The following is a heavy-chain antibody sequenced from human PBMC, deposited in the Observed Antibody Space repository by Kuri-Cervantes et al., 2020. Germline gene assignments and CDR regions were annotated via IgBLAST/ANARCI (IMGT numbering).Heavy chain of an antibody. CDR1: GFTFSSYA. D-gene: IGHD3-22*01. V-gene: IGHV3-30-3*01. J-gene: IGHJ4*02. CDR3: AKGRESSGYSDFDY. CDR2: ISYDGSNK. Sequence: GESLKISCAASGFTFSSYAMHWVRQAPGKGLEWVAVISYDGSNKYYADSVKGRFTISRDNSKNTLYLQMNSLRAEDTAVYSCAKGRESSGYSDFDYWGQGTLVTVSS.